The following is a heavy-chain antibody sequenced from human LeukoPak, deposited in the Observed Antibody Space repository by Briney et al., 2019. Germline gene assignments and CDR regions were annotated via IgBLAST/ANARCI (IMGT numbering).Heavy chain of an antibody. J-gene: IGHJ5*02. CDR1: GYTFTSYY. CDR2: INPSGGST. CDR3: ARGSGLVVPAASNWFDP. D-gene: IGHD2-2*01. Sequence: ASVKVSCKASGYTFTSYYMHWVRQAPGQGLEWMGIINPSGGSTSYAQKFQGRVTMTRDTSTSTVYMELGSLRSEDTAVYYCARGSGLVVPAASNWFDPWGKGPWSPSPQ. V-gene: IGHV1-46*01.